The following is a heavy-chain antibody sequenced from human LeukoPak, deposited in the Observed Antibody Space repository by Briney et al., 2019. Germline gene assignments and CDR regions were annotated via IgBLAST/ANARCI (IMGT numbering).Heavy chain of an antibody. CDR2: IYYSGST. J-gene: IGHJ4*02. V-gene: IGHV4-59*01. D-gene: IGHD6-13*01. Sequence: SETLSLTCTVSGGSINNYYWSWIRQPPGKGLEWIGYIYYSGSTNYNPSLKSRVTISVDTSKNQFSLKLNSVTAADTAVYYCARVLAAAAHFDYWGQGTLVTTSS. CDR1: GGSINNYY. CDR3: ARVLAAAAHFDY.